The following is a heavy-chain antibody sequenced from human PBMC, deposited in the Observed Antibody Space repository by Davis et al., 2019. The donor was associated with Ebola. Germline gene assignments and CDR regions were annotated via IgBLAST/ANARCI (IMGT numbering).Heavy chain of an antibody. J-gene: IGHJ3*02. CDR3: ARVGITMIVVVLDAFDI. Sequence: GGSLRLSCAASGFTFSSYWMNWVRQAPGKGLEWVSYISSSSSTIYYADSVKGRFTISRDNAKNSLYLQMNSLRDEDTAVYYCARVGITMIVVVLDAFDIWGQGTMVTVSS. D-gene: IGHD3-22*01. V-gene: IGHV3-48*02. CDR1: GFTFSSYW. CDR2: ISSSSSTI.